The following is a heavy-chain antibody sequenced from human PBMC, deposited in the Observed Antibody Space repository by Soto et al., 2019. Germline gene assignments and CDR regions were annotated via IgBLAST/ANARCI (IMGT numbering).Heavy chain of an antibody. CDR3: ARLHMTTATPYMDA. CDR2: IYYSGST. D-gene: IGHD4-4*01. V-gene: IGHV4-59*08. CDR1: GGSISSYY. Sequence: SETLSLTCTVSGGSISSYYWSWIRQPPGKGLEWIGYIYYSGSTNYNPSLKSRVTISVDTSKNQFSLKLSSVTAADTAVYYCARLHMTTATPYMDAWGKGTTLTVSS. J-gene: IGHJ6*03.